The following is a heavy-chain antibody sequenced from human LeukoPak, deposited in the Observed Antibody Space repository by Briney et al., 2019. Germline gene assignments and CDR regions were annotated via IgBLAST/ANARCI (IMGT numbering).Heavy chain of an antibody. CDR3: ARGMAAAYDYNWFDA. D-gene: IGHD5-12*01. J-gene: IGHJ5*02. CDR1: GGSINNYY. CDR2: ISASGTN. V-gene: IGHV4-4*07. Sequence: PSETLSLTCTVSGGSINNYYWAWIRKPAGKELEWIGRISASGTNRYNPSLKSRVTMSVDTSQNQFSLKVASVTAADTAVYFCARGMAAAYDYNWFDAWGQGTLVTVSS.